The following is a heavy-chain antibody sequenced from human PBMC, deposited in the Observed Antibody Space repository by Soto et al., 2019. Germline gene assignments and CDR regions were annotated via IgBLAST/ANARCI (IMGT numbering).Heavy chain of an antibody. CDR2: IYYSGST. CDR3: ARHAWFGEFDP. J-gene: IGHJ5*02. D-gene: IGHD3-10*01. Sequence: QLQLQESGPGLVKPSETLSLTCTVSGGSISSGSYYWGWIRQPPGKGLEWIGSIYYSGSTHYNPSLKSRVTISVDTSKNQFSLKVSSVTAADTAVFYCARHAWFGEFDPWGQGTLVTVSS. V-gene: IGHV4-39*01. CDR1: GGSISSGSYY.